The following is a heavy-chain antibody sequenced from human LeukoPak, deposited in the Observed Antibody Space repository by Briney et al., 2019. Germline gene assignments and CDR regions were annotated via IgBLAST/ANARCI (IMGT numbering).Heavy chain of an antibody. D-gene: IGHD2-2*01. J-gene: IGHJ4*02. CDR2: ISGSSGST. CDR1: GFTFSAYA. Sequence: GGSLRLSCAASGFTFSAYAMTWVRQSPGQGLEWTSAISGSSGSTYYADSVKGRFTISRDNSKNTLYLQMHTLRAEDTAVYYCAKHVGYCSSSTCHFDYWGQGTLVSVSS. V-gene: IGHV3-23*01. CDR3: AKHVGYCSSSTCHFDY.